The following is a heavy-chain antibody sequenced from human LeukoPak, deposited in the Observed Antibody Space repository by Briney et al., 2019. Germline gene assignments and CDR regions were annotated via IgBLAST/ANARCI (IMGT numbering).Heavy chain of an antibody. J-gene: IGHJ4*02. Sequence: ASVKVSCKASGYAFIDYAINWVRQAPGQGLEWMGWINTNTGNPTYAQGFTGRFVFSLDTSVSTTYLQIGSLKAEDTAVYYCAREQRGVTHYYGSGSYPDYWGQGTLVTVSS. V-gene: IGHV7-4-1*01. CDR3: AREQRGVTHYYGSGSYPDY. D-gene: IGHD3-10*01. CDR2: INTNTGNP. CDR1: GYAFIDYA.